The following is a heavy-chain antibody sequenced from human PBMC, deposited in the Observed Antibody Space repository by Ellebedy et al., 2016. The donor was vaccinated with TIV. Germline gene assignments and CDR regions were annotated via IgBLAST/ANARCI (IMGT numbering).Heavy chain of an antibody. CDR3: ARVGVLERRGAFDI. CDR1: GFTFSDHW. CDR2: INYDGSTS. V-gene: IGHV3-74*01. J-gene: IGHJ3*02. D-gene: IGHD1-1*01. Sequence: GESLKISCAASGFTFSDHWMHWVSQAPGTGLVWVSHINYDGSTSGYADSVKGRFTISRDNAKNSLYLQMNSLRAEDTAVFYCARVGVLERRGAFDIWGQGTMVTVSS.